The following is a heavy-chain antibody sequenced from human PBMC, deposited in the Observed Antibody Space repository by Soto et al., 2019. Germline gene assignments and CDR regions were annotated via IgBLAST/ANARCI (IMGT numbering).Heavy chain of an antibody. D-gene: IGHD2-8*02. CDR3: AREDDTTGHNSWFDP. CDR1: GTTIDRFT. J-gene: IGHJ5*02. V-gene: IGHV1-69*13. Sequence: GASVKVSCKPSGTTIDRFTFAWVRQAPGQGLEWLGGFVPMFASATIAQRFQGRVRITADASTGTGYVELSDLRSDDSAIYYCAREDDTTGHNSWFDPWGPGTLVTVSS. CDR2: FVPMFASA.